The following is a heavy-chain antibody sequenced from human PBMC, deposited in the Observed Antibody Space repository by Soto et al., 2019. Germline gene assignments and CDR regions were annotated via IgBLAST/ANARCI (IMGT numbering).Heavy chain of an antibody. CDR3: ARGEDYYDSSGQPIDY. J-gene: IGHJ4*02. V-gene: IGHV1-69*13. CDR2: IIPIFGTA. CDR1: GGTFSSYA. Sequence: GASVKVSCKASGGTFSSYAISWVRQAPGQGLEWMGGIIPIFGTANYAQKFQGRVTITADESTSTAYMELRSLRSDDTAVYYCARGEDYYDSSGQPIDYWGQGTLVTVSS. D-gene: IGHD3-22*01.